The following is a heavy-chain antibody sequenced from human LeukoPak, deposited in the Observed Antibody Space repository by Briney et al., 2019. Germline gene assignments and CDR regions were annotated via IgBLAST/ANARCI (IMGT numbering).Heavy chain of an antibody. V-gene: IGHV4-59*01. CDR2: IYYSGST. J-gene: IGHJ6*03. CDR1: GGSISSYY. Sequence: SETLSLTCTVSGGSISSYYWSWIRQPPGKGLEWIGYIYYSGSTNYNPSLKSRVTISVDTSKNQFSLKLSSVTAVDTAVYYCARRGYSYDYYYYYYMDVWGKGTTVTVSS. CDR3: ARRGYSYDYYYYYYMDV. D-gene: IGHD5-18*01.